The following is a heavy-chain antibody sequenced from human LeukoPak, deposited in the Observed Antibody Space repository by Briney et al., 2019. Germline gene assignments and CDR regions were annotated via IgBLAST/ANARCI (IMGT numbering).Heavy chain of an antibody. Sequence: PGRSLRLSCTASGFTFGDYAMSWFRQAPGKGLEWVGFIRSKAYGGTTEYAASVKGRFTISRDDSKSIAYLQMNSLKTEDTAVYYCTRRYSAAGTSYEFDYWGQGTLVTVSS. D-gene: IGHD6-13*01. CDR3: TRRYSAAGTSYEFDY. V-gene: IGHV3-49*03. CDR1: GFTFGDYA. CDR2: IRSKAYGGTT. J-gene: IGHJ4*02.